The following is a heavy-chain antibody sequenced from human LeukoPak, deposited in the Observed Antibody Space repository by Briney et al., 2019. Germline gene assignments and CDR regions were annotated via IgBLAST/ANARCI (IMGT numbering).Heavy chain of an antibody. Sequence: SETLSLTCTVSGGSISSGGYYWSWIRQHSGKGLEWIGYIYYSGSTYYNPSLKSRVTVSVDTSKNQFSLKLSSVTAADTAVYYCARTEHYGGKANYFDYWGQGTLVTVSS. CDR2: IYYSGST. CDR3: ARTEHYGGKANYFDY. D-gene: IGHD4-17*01. V-gene: IGHV4-31*03. CDR1: GGSISSGGYY. J-gene: IGHJ4*02.